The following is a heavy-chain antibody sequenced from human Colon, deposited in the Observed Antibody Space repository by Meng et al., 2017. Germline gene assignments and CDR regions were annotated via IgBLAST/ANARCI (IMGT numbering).Heavy chain of an antibody. D-gene: IGHD3-9*01. Sequence: ASVKVSCKASGYTFTNYDINWVRQATGQGLEWMGRMNPQSGNTGYAQKFQGRVTITRNTSISTAYMELSSLRSEDTAVYYCARGPTYYDILTGSNCFDPWGQGTLVTVSS. CDR1: GYTFTNYD. J-gene: IGHJ5*02. CDR2: MNPQSGNT. V-gene: IGHV1-8*03. CDR3: ARGPTYYDILTGSNCFDP.